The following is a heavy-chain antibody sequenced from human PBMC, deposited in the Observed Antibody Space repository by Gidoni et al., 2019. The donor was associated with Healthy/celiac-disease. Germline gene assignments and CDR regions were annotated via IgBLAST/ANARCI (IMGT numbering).Heavy chain of an antibody. CDR2: TYYSSKWYN. CDR3: ARDRILTGYSYFDY. J-gene: IGHJ4*02. CDR1: GDSVSSHSAA. Sequence: QVQLQQSGPGLVKPSQTLSLTCAISGDSVSSHSAAWKWIRQSPSRGLEWLGRTYYSSKWYNDYAVSVKSRITLNPDTSKNQFSLQLNSVTPEDTAVYYCARDRILTGYSYFDYWGQGTLVTVSS. V-gene: IGHV6-1*01. D-gene: IGHD3-9*01.